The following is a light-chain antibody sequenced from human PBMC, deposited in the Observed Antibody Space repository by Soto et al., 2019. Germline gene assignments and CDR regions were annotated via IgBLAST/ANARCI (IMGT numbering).Light chain of an antibody. CDR1: QSISTW. Sequence: DIAMTQSPPTLSASVGDRVIITCRASQSISTWLAWYLQKPGKAPKLLIYDASSLKSGVPSRFSGSGSGTEFTLTITNLQPEDFATYYCQQYNSYWLTFGGGTKVEL. CDR2: DAS. V-gene: IGKV1-5*01. CDR3: QQYNSYWLT. J-gene: IGKJ4*01.